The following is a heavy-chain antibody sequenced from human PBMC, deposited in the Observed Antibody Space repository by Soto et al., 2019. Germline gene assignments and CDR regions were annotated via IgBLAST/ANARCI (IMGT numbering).Heavy chain of an antibody. J-gene: IGHJ4*02. CDR3: ARLSGYSYGY. V-gene: IGHV1-18*04. CDR2: ISAYNGNT. Sequence: SPVKVSCKVSGSTITSYGIRWVRQAPGQGLEWMGWISAYNGNTNYAQKLQGRVTMTTDTSTSTAYMELRSLRSDDTAVDYCARLSGYSYGYWGQGALVTVSS. D-gene: IGHD5-18*01. CDR1: GSTITSYG.